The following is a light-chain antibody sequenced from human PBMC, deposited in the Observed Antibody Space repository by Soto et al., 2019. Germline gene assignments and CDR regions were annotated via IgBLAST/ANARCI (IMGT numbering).Light chain of an antibody. V-gene: IGKV3-11*01. CDR2: DAS. Sequence: EIVLTQSPATMSLSPGERATLSCRASQSVSSSLAWYQQNPGQAPRLLIYDASNRATGIPARFSGSGSGTDFTLTISSLEPEDFAVYYCQQRSNWPRQLTLGGGTKVEIK. J-gene: IGKJ4*01. CDR1: QSVSSS. CDR3: QQRSNWPRQLT.